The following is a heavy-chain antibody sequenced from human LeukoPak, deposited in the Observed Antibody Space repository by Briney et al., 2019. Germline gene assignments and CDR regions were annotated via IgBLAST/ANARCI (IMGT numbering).Heavy chain of an antibody. D-gene: IGHD3-10*01. CDR1: GFTFSSYG. V-gene: IGHV3-30*03. CDR3: RFGSGRYSFDY. Sequence: PGGSLRLSCAASGFTFSSYGMHWVRQAPGKGLEWVAVISYDGSHKYYADSVKGRFTISRDNSKNTLYLQMNSLRAEDTAVYYCRFGSGRYSFDYWGQGTLVTVSS. CDR2: ISYDGSHK. J-gene: IGHJ4*02.